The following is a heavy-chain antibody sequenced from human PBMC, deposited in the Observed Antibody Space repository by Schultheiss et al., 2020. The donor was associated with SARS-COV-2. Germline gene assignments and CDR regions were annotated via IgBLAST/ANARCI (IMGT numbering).Heavy chain of an antibody. CDR3: ARDPFGLTDAFDI. V-gene: IGHV4-39*02. CDR1: GGSISSSSYY. J-gene: IGHJ3*02. CDR2: IYYSGST. D-gene: IGHD3/OR15-3a*01. Sequence: SETLSLTCTVSGGSISSSSYYWGWIRQPPGKGLEWIGSIYYSGSTYYNPSLKSRVTISVDTSKNQFSLKLSSVTAADTAVYYCARDPFGLTDAFDIWGQGTMVTVSS.